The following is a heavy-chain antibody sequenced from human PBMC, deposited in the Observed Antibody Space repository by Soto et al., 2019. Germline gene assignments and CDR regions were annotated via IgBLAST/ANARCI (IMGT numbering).Heavy chain of an antibody. CDR2: ISGSGGST. CDR3: SSRAGDDYIWGSYRFPNLPAEYFQH. CDR1: GFTFSSYA. V-gene: IGHV3-23*01. D-gene: IGHD3-16*02. J-gene: IGHJ1*01. Sequence: EVQLLESGGGLVQPGGSLRLSCAASGFTFSSYAMSWVRQAPGKGLEWVSAISGSGGSTYYADSVKGRFTISRDNSKNTLYLQMTSLRAEDTAVYYCSSRAGDDYIWGSYRFPNLPAEYFQHWGQGTLVTVSS.